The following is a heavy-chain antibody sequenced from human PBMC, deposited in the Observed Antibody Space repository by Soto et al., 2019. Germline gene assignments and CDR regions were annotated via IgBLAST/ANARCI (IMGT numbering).Heavy chain of an antibody. V-gene: IGHV3-30-3*01. D-gene: IGHD4-4*01. J-gene: IGHJ4*02. CDR1: GFTFSSYA. Sequence: QVQLVESGGGVVQPGRSLRLSCAASGFTFSSYAMHWVRQAPGKGLEWVAVISYDGSNKYYADSVKGRFTISRDNSKNTLYLQMNSLRAEDTAVYYCARCTTVRGVAFDYWGQGTLVTVSS. CDR2: ISYDGSNK. CDR3: ARCTTVRGVAFDY.